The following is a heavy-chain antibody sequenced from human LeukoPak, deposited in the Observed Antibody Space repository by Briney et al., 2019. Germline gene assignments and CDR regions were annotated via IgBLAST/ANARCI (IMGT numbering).Heavy chain of an antibody. V-gene: IGHV1-2*02. CDR3: ASYPRYSSCPPFDY. CDR2: INPNTGGT. Sequence: ASVKVSCKASGYTFTGFYMHWVRQAPGQGFEWMGWINPNTGGTNYAQKFQGRVTMTRDTSITTAYMELSGRTSDDTAVCSGASYPRYSSCPPFDYWGQGTLVTVSS. CDR1: GYTFTGFY. J-gene: IGHJ4*02. D-gene: IGHD6-6*01.